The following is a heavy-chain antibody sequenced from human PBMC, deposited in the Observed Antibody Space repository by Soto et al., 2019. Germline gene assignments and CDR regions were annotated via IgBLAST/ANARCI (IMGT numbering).Heavy chain of an antibody. V-gene: IGHV3-30*03. CDR2: VSHDGRNT. J-gene: IGHJ4*02. Sequence: VQLVESGGGVVKPGRSLRLSCAASGFTFSDYAMHWVRQAPGKGLEWVAVVSHDGRNTHYADSVKGRFTISRDSSKITVSLEMTSLRAEDTSVYYCAEGGRQWLLTSDFYYWGQGALVAVPS. D-gene: IGHD6-19*01. CDR1: GFTFSDYA. CDR3: AEGGRQWLLTSDFYY.